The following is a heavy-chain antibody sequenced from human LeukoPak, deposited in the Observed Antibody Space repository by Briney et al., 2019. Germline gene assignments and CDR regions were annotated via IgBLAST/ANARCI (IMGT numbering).Heavy chain of an antibody. CDR1: GYTFTSYG. CDR2: ISAYNGNT. D-gene: IGHD1-1*01. J-gene: IGHJ4*02. CDR3: ARVPTGTTDYFDY. V-gene: IGHV1-18*01. Sequence: GASVKVSCKASGYTFTSYGISWVRRAPGQGLEWMGWISAYNGNTNYAQKLQGRVTMTTATSTSTANMELRSLRSDDTAVYYCARVPTGTTDYFDYWGQGTLVTVSS.